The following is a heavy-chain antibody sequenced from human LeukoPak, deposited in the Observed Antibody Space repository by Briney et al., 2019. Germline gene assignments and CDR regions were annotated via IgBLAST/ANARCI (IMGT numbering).Heavy chain of an antibody. CDR2: ISGISGST. CDR1: GFAFSSYA. J-gene: IGHJ4*02. Sequence: GGSLRLSCAASGFAFSSYAMSWVRQAPGTGLEWVSAISGISGSTYYADPVKGRFTISRDNSQNTLYLQIHSLRADDTAVYYCAKSRSPYSSGWYPFTYWGQGTLVTVS. V-gene: IGHV3-23*01. D-gene: IGHD6-19*01. CDR3: AKSRSPYSSGWYPFTY.